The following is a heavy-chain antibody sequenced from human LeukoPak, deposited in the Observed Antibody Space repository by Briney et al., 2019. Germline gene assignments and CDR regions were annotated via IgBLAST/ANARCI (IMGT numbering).Heavy chain of an antibody. CDR3: ARDRRSYYGSGSYLDY. V-gene: IGHV4-59*01. D-gene: IGHD3-10*01. Sequence: PSEALSLTCSVSGVSISSYYWSWLRQPPGKGLEWIGYIYYSGSTNYNPSLKSRVTISVDTSKNQFSLKLSPVTAADTAVYYCARDRRSYYGSGSYLDYWGQGTLVTVSS. J-gene: IGHJ4*02. CDR1: GVSISSYY. CDR2: IYYSGST.